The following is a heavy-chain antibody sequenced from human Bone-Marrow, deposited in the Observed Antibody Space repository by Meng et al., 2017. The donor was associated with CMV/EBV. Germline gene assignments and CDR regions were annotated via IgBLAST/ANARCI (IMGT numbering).Heavy chain of an antibody. Sequence: GSLRLSCTVSGGSISSYYWSWIRQPPGKGLEWIGYIYYSGSTNYNPSLKSRVTISVDTSKNQFSLKLSSVTAADTAVYYCARASRGSYYYYGMDVWGQGTTVPVSS. CDR1: GGSISSYY. CDR2: IYYSGST. J-gene: IGHJ6*02. CDR3: ARASRGSYYYYGMDV. V-gene: IGHV4-59*01.